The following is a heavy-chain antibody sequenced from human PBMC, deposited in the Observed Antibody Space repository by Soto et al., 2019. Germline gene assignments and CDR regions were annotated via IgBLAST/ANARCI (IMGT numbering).Heavy chain of an antibody. CDR1: GFTLSSYW. D-gene: IGHD6-13*01. V-gene: IGHV3-74*01. J-gene: IGHJ6*02. CDR2: INSDGSST. CDR3: ARPPYSSSWHVYYYGMDV. Sequence: GGSLRLSCVASGFTLSSYWMHWVRQAPGKGLVWVSRINSDGSSTSYADSVKGRFTISRDNGKNTLYLQMNSLRVEDTFVYYCARPPYSSSWHVYYYGMDVWGQGTTVTVS.